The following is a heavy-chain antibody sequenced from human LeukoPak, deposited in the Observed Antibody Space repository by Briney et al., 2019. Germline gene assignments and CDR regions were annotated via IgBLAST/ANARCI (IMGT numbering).Heavy chain of an antibody. V-gene: IGHV3-23*01. D-gene: IGHD2-21*01. CDR2: ISGRADRT. CDR1: GFTFSSYA. J-gene: IGHJ4*02. Sequence: PGGSLRLSCAASGFTFSSYAMSWVRQAPGKGLKWVSAISGRADRTYYADSVKGRFTISRDNFKNTLYLQMNSLRADDTAVYYCVKESPYGGPRKYYFDYWGQGALVTVSS. CDR3: VKESPYGGPRKYYFDY.